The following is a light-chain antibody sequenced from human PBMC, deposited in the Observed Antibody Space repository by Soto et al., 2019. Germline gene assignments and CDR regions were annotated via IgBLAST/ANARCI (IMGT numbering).Light chain of an antibody. J-gene: IGKJ5*01. V-gene: IGKV3-11*01. Sequence: EIVLTQSPATLSLSPVERATLSCRASQSVNSYLAWYQQKPGQAPRLLIYDASNRATGIPARFSGSGSGTDFTLTISSLEPEDFAVYYCQQRGNWPRTFGQGTRLEIK. CDR3: QQRGNWPRT. CDR2: DAS. CDR1: QSVNSY.